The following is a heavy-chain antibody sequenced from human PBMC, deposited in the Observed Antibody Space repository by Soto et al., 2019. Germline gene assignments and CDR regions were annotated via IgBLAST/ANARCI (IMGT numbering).Heavy chain of an antibody. CDR1: GYSFTSYW. V-gene: IGHV5-51*01. CDR3: ARLEEMVAAPDY. CDR2: IYPGDSDT. J-gene: IGHJ4*02. Sequence: VAAEKISCKGCGYSFTSYWIGSVRQMPGKGLEWMGIIYPGDSDTRYSPSFQGQVTISADKSISTAYLQWSSLKASDTAMYYCARLEEMVAAPDYWGQGTLVTVSS. D-gene: IGHD2-15*01.